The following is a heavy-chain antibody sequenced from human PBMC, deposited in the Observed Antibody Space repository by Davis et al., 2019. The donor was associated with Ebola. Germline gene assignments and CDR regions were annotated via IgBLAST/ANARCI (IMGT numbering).Heavy chain of an antibody. V-gene: IGHV3-33*01. CDR3: ARDYYDFYYYGMDV. CDR1: GFTFSSYG. Sequence: GGSLRLSCAASGFTFSSYGMHWVRQAPGKGLEWVAVIWYDGSNKYYADSVKGRFTISRDNSKNTLYLQMNSLRAEDTAVYYCARDYYDFYYYGMDVWGQGTTVTVSS. D-gene: IGHD3-3*01. CDR2: IWYDGSNK. J-gene: IGHJ6*02.